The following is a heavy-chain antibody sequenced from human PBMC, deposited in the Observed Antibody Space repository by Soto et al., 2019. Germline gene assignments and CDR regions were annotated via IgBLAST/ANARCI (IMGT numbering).Heavy chain of an antibody. CDR3: ARYQRGAGFYYYYGMDV. V-gene: IGHV4-4*02. D-gene: IGHD1-26*01. CDR1: GGSISSSNW. J-gene: IGHJ6*02. CDR2: IYHSGST. Sequence: SETLSLTCAVSGGSISSSNWWSWVRQPPGKGLEWIGEIYHSGSTNYNPSLKSRVTISVDKSKNQFSLKLSSVTAADTAVYYCARYQRGAGFYYYYGMDVWGQGTTVTVSS.